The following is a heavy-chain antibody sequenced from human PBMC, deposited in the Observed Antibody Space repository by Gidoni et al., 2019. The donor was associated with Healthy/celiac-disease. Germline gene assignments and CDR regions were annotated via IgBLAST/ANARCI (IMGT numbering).Heavy chain of an antibody. V-gene: IGHV3-53*01. CDR2: IYSGGST. CDR1: GFTVSSNY. J-gene: IGHJ5*02. CDR3: ARDGGSGLAVALGWFDP. D-gene: IGHD6-19*01. Sequence: EVQLVESGGGLIQPGGSLRLSCAASGFTVSSNYMSWVRQAPGKGLEWVSVIYSGGSTYYADSVKGRFTISRDNSKNTLYLQMNSLRAEDTAVYYCARDGGSGLAVALGWFDPWGQGTLVTVSS.